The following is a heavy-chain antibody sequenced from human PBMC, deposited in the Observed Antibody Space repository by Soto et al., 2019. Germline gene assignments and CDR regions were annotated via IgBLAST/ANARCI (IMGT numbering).Heavy chain of an antibody. J-gene: IGHJ4*02. CDR3: ARDSGKYYYGSGSYPNFDY. V-gene: IGHV3-20*04. CDR2: INWNGGST. CDR1: GFTFDDYG. Sequence: EVQLVESGGGVVRPGGSLRLSCAASGFTFDDYGMSWVRQAPGKGLEWVSGINWNGGSTGYADSVKGRFTISRDNAKNSLYLQMNSLGAEDTALYYCARDSGKYYYGSGSYPNFDYWGQGTLVTVSS. D-gene: IGHD3-10*01.